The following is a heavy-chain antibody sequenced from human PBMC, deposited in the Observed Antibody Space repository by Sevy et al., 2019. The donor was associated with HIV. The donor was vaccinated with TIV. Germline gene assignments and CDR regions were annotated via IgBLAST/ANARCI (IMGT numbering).Heavy chain of an antibody. J-gene: IGHJ4*02. CDR3: ARGTIVPAATPYADS. V-gene: IGHV4-31*03. Sequence: SETLSLTCTVSGGSIITANYYWTWIRQHPGKGLEWIGYIYYTGSTYYNPSLSNRVTLSVDTSKNQLSLTLRSVTAADTAIYYCARGTIVPAATPYADSWGQGTLVTVSS. CDR1: GGSIITANYY. D-gene: IGHD2-2*01. CDR2: IYYTGST.